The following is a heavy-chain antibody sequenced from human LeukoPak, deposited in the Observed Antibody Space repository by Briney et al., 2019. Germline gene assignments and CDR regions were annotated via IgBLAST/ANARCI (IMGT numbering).Heavy chain of an antibody. Sequence: GGSLRLSCAASGFTFSSYWMSWVRQAPGTGLEWVANIKQDGSEKYYVDSVKGRFTISRDNSKNTLYLQMNSLRAEDTAVYYCAKDGPYYFDYWGQGTLVTVSS. CDR2: IKQDGSEK. CDR3: AKDGPYYFDY. J-gene: IGHJ4*02. V-gene: IGHV3-7*01. CDR1: GFTFSSYW.